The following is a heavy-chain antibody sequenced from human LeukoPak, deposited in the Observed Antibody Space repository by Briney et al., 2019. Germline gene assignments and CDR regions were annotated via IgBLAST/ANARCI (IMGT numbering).Heavy chain of an antibody. CDR1: GGSFSGYY. CDR3: ARGGAYVSD. Sequence: PSETLSLTCAVYGGSFSGYYWSWIRQPPGKGLEWIGEINHSGSTNYNPSLKSRVTISVDTSKNQFSLKLSSVTAADTALYYCARGGAYVSDWGQGTLVTVSS. CDR2: INHSGST. D-gene: IGHD3-10*02. V-gene: IGHV4-34*01. J-gene: IGHJ4*02.